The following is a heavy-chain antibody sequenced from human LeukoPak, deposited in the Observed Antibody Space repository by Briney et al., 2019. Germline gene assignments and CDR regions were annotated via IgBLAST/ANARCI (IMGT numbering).Heavy chain of an antibody. CDR2: MNPNSGNT. Sequence: ASVKVSCKASGYTFTSYDINWVRQATGQGLEWMGWMNPNSGNTGYAQKFQGRVTMTRNTSISTAYMELSSLRSEDTAVYYCARGGATAAAGTNWFDPWGQGTLVTVSS. V-gene: IGHV1-8*01. D-gene: IGHD6-13*01. J-gene: IGHJ5*02. CDR1: GYTFTSYD. CDR3: ARGGATAAAGTNWFDP.